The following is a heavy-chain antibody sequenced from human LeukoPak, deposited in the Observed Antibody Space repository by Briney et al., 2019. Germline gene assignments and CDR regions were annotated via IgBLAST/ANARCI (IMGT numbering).Heavy chain of an antibody. Sequence: GGSLRLSCAASGFTFSSFGMHWVRQAPGKGLEWVAFVRYTGSSTYYVDSVKGRFTISRDNSKSTLYLQMNSLRAEDTAVYYCAKDQYYYDSSGYLFDYWGQGTLVTVSS. D-gene: IGHD3-22*01. CDR1: GFTFSSFG. CDR2: VRYTGSST. CDR3: AKDQYYYDSSGYLFDY. J-gene: IGHJ4*02. V-gene: IGHV3-30*02.